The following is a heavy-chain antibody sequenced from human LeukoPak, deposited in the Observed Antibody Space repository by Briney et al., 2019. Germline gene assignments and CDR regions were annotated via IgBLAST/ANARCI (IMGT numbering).Heavy chain of an antibody. V-gene: IGHV1-2*02. Sequence: GASVKVSCKASGYTFTDYYMHWVRQAPGRGLEWMGWINPNSGVTNYAQNFQGRVTMTRDTSISTAYMELTWLSSDDAAVYYCARERSNGGLRLDFWGQGTLVTASS. D-gene: IGHD3-16*01. CDR3: ARERSNGGLRLDF. CDR1: GYTFTDYY. J-gene: IGHJ4*02. CDR2: INPNSGVT.